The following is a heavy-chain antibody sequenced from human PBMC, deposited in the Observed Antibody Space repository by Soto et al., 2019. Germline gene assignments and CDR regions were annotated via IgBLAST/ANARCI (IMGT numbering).Heavy chain of an antibody. V-gene: IGHV3-21*01. D-gene: IGHD2-15*01. CDR3: ARDHRYCSGVSCYYFDY. CDR1: GFTFSSYT. J-gene: IGHJ4*02. Sequence: EVQLVESGGGLVRPGGSLRLSCAASGFTFSSYTMDWVRQAPGKGLEWVSSITYSSSDMHYADSVKGRFTISRDNAKKSLYLQMNSLRAEDTAVYYGARDHRYCSGVSCYYFDYWGQGILVTVSS. CDR2: ITYSSSDM.